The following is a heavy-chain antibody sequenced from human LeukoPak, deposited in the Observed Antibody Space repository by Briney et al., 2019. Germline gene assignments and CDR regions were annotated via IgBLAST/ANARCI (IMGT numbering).Heavy chain of an antibody. J-gene: IGHJ4*02. D-gene: IGHD6-19*01. CDR3: ARVSSGWQNFDY. Sequence: GASLRLSCVASGFTFSNYAMSWVRQAPGKRLEWVAVISYDGSNKYYADSVKGRFTISRDNSKNTLYLQMNSLRAEDTAAYYCARVSSGWQNFDYWGQGTLVTVSS. CDR1: GFTFSNYA. CDR2: ISYDGSNK. V-gene: IGHV3-30-3*01.